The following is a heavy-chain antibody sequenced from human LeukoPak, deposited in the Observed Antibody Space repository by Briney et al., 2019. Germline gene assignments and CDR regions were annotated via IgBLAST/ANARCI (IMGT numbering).Heavy chain of an antibody. CDR1: GGTFSSYA. D-gene: IGHD6-19*01. J-gene: IGHJ3*02. Sequence: GASVKVSCKASGGTFSSYAISWVRQAPGQGLEWMGGIIPIFGTANYAQKFQGRVTITADKSTSTAYMELSSLRSEDTAVYYCARERSSGWDDAFDIWGHGTMVTVSS. V-gene: IGHV1-69*06. CDR2: IIPIFGTA. CDR3: ARERSSGWDDAFDI.